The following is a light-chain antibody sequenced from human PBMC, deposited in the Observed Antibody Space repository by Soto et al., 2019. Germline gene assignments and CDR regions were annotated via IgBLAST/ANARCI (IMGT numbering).Light chain of an antibody. CDR2: GAS. CDR3: QQRHNWPIT. CDR1: QSVRSGY. J-gene: IGKJ5*01. V-gene: IGKV3D-20*02. Sequence: EIVLTQSPGTLSLSPGERATLSCRASQSVRSGYLAWYQQKPGQAPRLLIYGASSRATGIPDRFSGSGSGTDFTLTISRLEPEDFAVYYCQQRHNWPITFGQGTRLEIK.